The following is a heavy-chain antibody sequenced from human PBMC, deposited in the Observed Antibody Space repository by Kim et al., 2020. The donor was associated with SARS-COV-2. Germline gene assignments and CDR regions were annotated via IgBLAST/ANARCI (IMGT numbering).Heavy chain of an antibody. V-gene: IGHV3-30*18. CDR1: GFTFSSYG. CDR3: AKESSGEWYYYYGMDV. Sequence: GGSLRLSCAASGFTFSSYGMHWVRQAPGKGLEWVAVISYDGSNKYYADSVKGRFTISRDNSKNTLYLKMNSLRAEDTAVYYCAKESSGEWYYYYGMDVWGQGTTVTVSS. J-gene: IGHJ6*02. CDR2: ISYDGSNK. D-gene: IGHD3-10*01.